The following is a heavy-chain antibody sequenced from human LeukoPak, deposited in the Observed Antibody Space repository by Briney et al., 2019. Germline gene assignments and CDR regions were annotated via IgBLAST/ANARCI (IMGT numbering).Heavy chain of an antibody. J-gene: IGHJ5*02. V-gene: IGHV3-66*01. CDR3: AREAWYYYGSGSYSNWFDP. CDR1: GFTVSSNY. Sequence: GGSLRLSCAASGFTVSSNYMSWVRQAPGKGLEWVSVIYSGGSTYYSDSVKGGFTISRDNSKNTLYLQMNSLRAEDTAVYYCAREAWYYYGSGSYSNWFDPWGQGTLVTVSS. D-gene: IGHD3-10*01. CDR2: IYSGGST.